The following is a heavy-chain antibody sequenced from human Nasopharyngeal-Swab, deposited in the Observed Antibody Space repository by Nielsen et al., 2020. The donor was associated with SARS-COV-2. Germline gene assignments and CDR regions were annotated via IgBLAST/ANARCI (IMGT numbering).Heavy chain of an antibody. J-gene: IGHJ4*02. CDR2: TYYRSKWYN. Sequence: SCAISGASVSSNSASWNWIRQSPSRGLEWLGRTYYRSKWYNDYAVSVKSRITINPDTSKNQFSLQLNSVTPEDTAVYYCARGKLLWFGELSRRVYYFDYWGQGTLVTVSS. D-gene: IGHD3-10*01. V-gene: IGHV6-1*01. CDR3: ARGKLLWFGELSRRVYYFDY. CDR1: GASVSSNSAS.